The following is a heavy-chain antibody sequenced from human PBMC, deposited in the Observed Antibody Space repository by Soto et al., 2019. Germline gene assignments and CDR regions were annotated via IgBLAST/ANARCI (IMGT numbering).Heavy chain of an antibody. V-gene: IGHV1-18*01. CDR3: ARARQWEPLIY. CDR2: VSGYNRNT. D-gene: IGHD1-26*01. CDR1: GYTFTNYG. Sequence: QVQVVQSGVEVKMPGASVKLACKASGYTFTNYGLTWVRQVPGQGLEWIGWVSGYNRNTNYAQKFEDRVIMTTDTSTSTAFMELRSLRPDDTGIYFCARARQWEPLIYWGQGTLLTVSP. J-gene: IGHJ4*02.